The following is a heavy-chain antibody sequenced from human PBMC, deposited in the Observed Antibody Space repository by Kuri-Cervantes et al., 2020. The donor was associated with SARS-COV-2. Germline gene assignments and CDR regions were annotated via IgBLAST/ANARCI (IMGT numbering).Heavy chain of an antibody. CDR2: IYYSGST. V-gene: IGHV4-39*07. J-gene: IGHJ5*02. D-gene: IGHD6-13*01. CDR1: GGSISSSSYY. Sequence: GSLRLSCTVSGGSISSSSYYWGWIRQPPGKGLEWIGSIYYSGSTNYNPSLKSRVTISVDTSKNQFSLKLSSVTAADTAVYYCARARIAAAGYNWFDPWGQGTLVTVSS. CDR3: ARARIAAAGYNWFDP.